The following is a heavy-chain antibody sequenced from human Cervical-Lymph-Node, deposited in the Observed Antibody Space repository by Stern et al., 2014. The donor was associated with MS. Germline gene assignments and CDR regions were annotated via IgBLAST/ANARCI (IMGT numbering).Heavy chain of an antibody. V-gene: IGHV3-30-3*01. Sequence: VQLVEFGGGVVQPGRSLRLSCATSGFTFGRHSMHWVRQAPGKGLEWVAIISYDGSSQHYADSVKGRFTISRSNFNNTLYLQMNSLRVEDTAMYYCARPSAARYFDYWGQGSQVTVSS. CDR1: GFTFGRHS. J-gene: IGHJ4*02. CDR2: ISYDGSSQ. CDR3: ARPSAARYFDY. D-gene: IGHD6-25*01.